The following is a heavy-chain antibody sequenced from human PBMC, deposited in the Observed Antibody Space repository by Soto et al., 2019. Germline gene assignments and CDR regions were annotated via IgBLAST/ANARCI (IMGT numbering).Heavy chain of an antibody. V-gene: IGHV4-34*01. J-gene: IGHJ4*02. CDR2: INHSGST. CDR3: ARVGRGLLRLPYYFDY. D-gene: IGHD5-12*01. Sequence: SETLSLTCAVYGGSFSGYYWSWIRQPPGKGLEWIGEINHSGSTNYNPSLKSRVTISVDTSKNQFSLKLSSVTAADTAVYYCARVGRGLLRLPYYFDYWGQGTLVTVSS. CDR1: GGSFSGYY.